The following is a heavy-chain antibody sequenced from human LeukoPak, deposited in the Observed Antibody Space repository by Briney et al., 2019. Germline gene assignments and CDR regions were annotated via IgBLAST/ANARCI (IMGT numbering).Heavy chain of an antibody. V-gene: IGHV1-69*13. D-gene: IGHD2-2*01. CDR3: ARGRLPVILGYCSSTSCSTYCYGMDV. Sequence: GASVKVSCKASGYTFTGYYMHWVRQAPGQGLEWMGGIIPIFGTANYAQKFQGRVTITADESTSTAYMELSSLRSEDTAVYYCARGRLPVILGYCSSTSCSTYCYGMDVWGQGTTVTVSS. CDR2: IIPIFGTA. J-gene: IGHJ6*02. CDR1: GYTFTGYY.